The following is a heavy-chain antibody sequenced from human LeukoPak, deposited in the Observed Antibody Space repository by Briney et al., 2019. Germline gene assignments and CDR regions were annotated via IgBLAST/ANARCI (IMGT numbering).Heavy chain of an antibody. V-gene: IGHV5-51*01. D-gene: IGHD3-22*01. J-gene: IGHJ4*02. CDR3: ARLDVGFYYDGGGFLY. Sequence: GESLKISCSGSGYTFTNYNIAWVRQMPGKGLEFMGIIYPGDSHVTYSPSFQGQVTISADKSVSTTYLQLSSLKASDTAIYYCARLDVGFYYDGGGFLYWGQGTLLAVSS. CDR1: GYTFTNYN. CDR2: IYPGDSHV.